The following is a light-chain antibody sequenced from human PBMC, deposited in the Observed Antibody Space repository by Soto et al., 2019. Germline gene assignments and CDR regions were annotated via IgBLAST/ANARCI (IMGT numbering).Light chain of an antibody. Sequence: EIVLTQSPGTLSFSPGDRATLSCRADQSVNSVYLAWYQHKPGQAPRLLIYGASDRATGIPARFSGSGSGTEFTLTISSLQSEDSAVYYCQQYNNWPRTFGQGTKVDIK. CDR3: QQYNNWPRT. V-gene: IGKV3D-15*01. J-gene: IGKJ1*01. CDR1: QSVNSVY. CDR2: GAS.